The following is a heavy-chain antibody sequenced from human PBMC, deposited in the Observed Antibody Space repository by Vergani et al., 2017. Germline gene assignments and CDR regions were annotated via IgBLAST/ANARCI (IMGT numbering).Heavy chain of an antibody. Sequence: QVQLVQSGAEVKKPGSSVKVSCKASGGTFSSYAISWVRQAPGQGLEWMGRIIPIFGTANYAQKFQGRVTITADESTSTAYMELSSLRSEDTAVYYCAKPSASPDFCSGEGFDYWGQGTLVTVSS. D-gene: IGHD3-3*01. CDR2: IIPIFGTA. CDR1: GGTFSSYA. CDR3: AKPSASPDFCSGEGFDY. J-gene: IGHJ4*02. V-gene: IGHV1-69*18.